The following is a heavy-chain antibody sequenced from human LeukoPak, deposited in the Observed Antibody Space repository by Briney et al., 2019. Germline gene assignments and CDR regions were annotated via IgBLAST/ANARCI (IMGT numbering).Heavy chain of an antibody. CDR1: GFTFSSYW. V-gene: IGHV3-7*03. D-gene: IGHD3-10*01. J-gene: IGHJ4*02. CDR2: IKQDGSEK. Sequence: GGSLRLSCAASGFTFSSYWMSWVRQAPGKGLEWVANIKQDGSEKYYVDSVKGRFTISRDNAKNSLYLQMNSLRAEDTAVYYCAKGVTMVRGVIRYWGQGTLVTVSS. CDR3: AKGVTMVRGVIRY.